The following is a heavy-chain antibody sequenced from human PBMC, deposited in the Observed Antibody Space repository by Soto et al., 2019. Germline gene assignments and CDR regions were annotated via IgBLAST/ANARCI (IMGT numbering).Heavy chain of an antibody. CDR2: IIPIFGTA. J-gene: IGHJ4*02. Sequence: SVKVSCKASGGTFSSYAISWVRQAPGQGLEWMGGIIPIFGTANYAQKFQGRVTITADESTSTAYMELSSLRSEDTAMYYCARQADHYDRNSFGYWGQGTLVTVSS. D-gene: IGHD3-22*01. CDR3: ARQADHYDRNSFGY. V-gene: IGHV1-69*13. CDR1: GGTFSSYA.